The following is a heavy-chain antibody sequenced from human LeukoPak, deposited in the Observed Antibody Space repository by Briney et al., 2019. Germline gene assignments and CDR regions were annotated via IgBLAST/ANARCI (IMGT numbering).Heavy chain of an antibody. J-gene: IGHJ5*02. CDR2: MNPNSGNT. V-gene: IGHV1-8*01. CDR3: ARVEVYCSSTSCYLGYNWFDP. CDR1: GYTFTSYD. Sequence: ASVKVSCKASGYTFTSYDINWVRQATGQGLEWMGWMNPNSGNTGYAQKFQGRVTMTRNTPISTAHMELSSLRSEDTAVYYCARVEVYCSSTSCYLGYNWFDPWGQGTLATVSS. D-gene: IGHD2-2*01.